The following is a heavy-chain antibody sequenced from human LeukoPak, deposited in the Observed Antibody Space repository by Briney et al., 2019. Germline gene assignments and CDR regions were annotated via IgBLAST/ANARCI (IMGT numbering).Heavy chain of an antibody. Sequence: GGSLRLSCAASGFTFEDYAMHWVRQAPGKGLEWVSGISWNSGTIGYADSVKGRFTISRDNAKNSLYLQMNSLRAEDAAVYYCARAYYDSSGYYYVYFDYWGQGTLVTVSS. V-gene: IGHV3-9*01. CDR3: ARAYYDSSGYYYVYFDY. CDR1: GFTFEDYA. CDR2: ISWNSGTI. J-gene: IGHJ4*02. D-gene: IGHD3-22*01.